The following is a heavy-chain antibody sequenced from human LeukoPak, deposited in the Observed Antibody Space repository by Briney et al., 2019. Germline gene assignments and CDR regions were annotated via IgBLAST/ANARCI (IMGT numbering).Heavy chain of an antibody. D-gene: IGHD5-18*01. J-gene: IGHJ3*02. CDR1: GFTFSSYS. V-gene: IGHV3-21*01. CDR2: ISSSSSYI. CDR3: ATEGFTYGYHGIDI. Sequence: GGSLRLSCAASGFTFSSYSMNWVRQAPGKGLEWVSSISSSSSYIYYADSVKGRFTISRDNAKNSLYLQMNSLRAEDTAVYYCATEGFTYGYHGIDIWGQGTIVTVSS.